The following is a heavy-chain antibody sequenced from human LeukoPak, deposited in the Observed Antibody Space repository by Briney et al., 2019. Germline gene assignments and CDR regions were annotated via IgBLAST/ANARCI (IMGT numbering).Heavy chain of an antibody. J-gene: IGHJ4*02. CDR1: GFSFSDYG. V-gene: IGHV3-23*01. Sequence: PGGSLRLTCAASGFSFSDYGMAWVRQAPGKGLEWVSAISGTGDSTYYADSVKGRFTISRDNSKNTLYLQMNSLRAEDTAVYYYASMRGYFEYWGQGTLVTVSS. CDR2: ISGTGDST. CDR3: ASMRGYFEY.